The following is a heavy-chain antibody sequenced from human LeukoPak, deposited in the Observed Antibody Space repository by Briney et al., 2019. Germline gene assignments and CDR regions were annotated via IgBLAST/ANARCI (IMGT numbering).Heavy chain of an antibody. J-gene: IGHJ6*03. V-gene: IGHV3-48*03. Sequence: PGGSLRLSCAASGFTFSSFEMNWVRQAPGKGLEWVSYISSSGSTIYYADSVKGRFTISRDNAKNSLYLQMNSLRAEDTALYYCARSPAYEAYYYYMDVWGKGTTVTVSS. CDR1: GFTFSSFE. CDR2: ISSSGSTI. D-gene: IGHD2-2*01. CDR3: ARSPAYEAYYYYMDV.